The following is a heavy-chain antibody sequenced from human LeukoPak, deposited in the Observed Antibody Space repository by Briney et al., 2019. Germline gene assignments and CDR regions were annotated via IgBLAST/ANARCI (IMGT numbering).Heavy chain of an antibody. D-gene: IGHD3-10*01. CDR1: GFTFSSYA. J-gene: IGHJ5*02. CDR3: ARGQWFGELLFQPPRWFDP. Sequence: PGRSLRLSCAASGFTFSSYAMHWVRQAPGKGLEWVAVISYGGSNKYYADSVKGRFTISRDNSKNTLYLQMNSLRAEDPAVYYCARGQWFGELLFQPPRWFDPWGQGTLVTVSS. CDR2: ISYGGSNK. V-gene: IGHV3-30-3*01.